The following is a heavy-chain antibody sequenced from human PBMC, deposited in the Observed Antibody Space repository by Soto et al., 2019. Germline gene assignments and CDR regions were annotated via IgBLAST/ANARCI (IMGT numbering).Heavy chain of an antibody. V-gene: IGHV3-9*01. CDR1: GFTFDDYA. Sequence: GGSLRLSCAASGFTFDDYAMHWVRQAPGKGLEWVSGISWNSGSIGYADSVKGRFTISRDNAKNSLYLQMNSLRAEDTALYYCAKRSRVAGVFDYWGQGTLVTVSS. J-gene: IGHJ4*02. D-gene: IGHD6-19*01. CDR2: ISWNSGSI. CDR3: AKRSRVAGVFDY.